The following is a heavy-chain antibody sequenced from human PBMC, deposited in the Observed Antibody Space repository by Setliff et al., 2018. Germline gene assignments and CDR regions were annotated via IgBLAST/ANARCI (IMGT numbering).Heavy chain of an antibody. Sequence: KTSETLSLTCTISGGFTSSFYWSWIRQAPGKGLEWIGYVDHSGSTNFSPSLKSRGTISVDTSKTQVSLTLTSVTAADTAVYYCARTTASTHHWLDPWGPGTMVTVSS. CDR3: ARTTASTHHWLDP. V-gene: IGHV4-59*01. CDR1: GGFTSSFY. J-gene: IGHJ5*02. CDR2: VDHSGST. D-gene: IGHD1-1*01.